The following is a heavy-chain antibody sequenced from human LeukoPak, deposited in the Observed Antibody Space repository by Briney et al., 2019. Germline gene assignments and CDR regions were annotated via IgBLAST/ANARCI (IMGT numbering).Heavy chain of an antibody. CDR1: GFTFSNYY. CDR3: ARGFSSDWYFQY. Sequence: GGSLRLSCTASGFTFSNYYMNWIRQAPGKGLEWVSYISSSGFTIYYADSMKGRVTISRDNAKNSLYLQMNSLRAEDTAVYYCARGFSSDWYFQYWGQGTLVTVSS. D-gene: IGHD6-13*01. V-gene: IGHV3-11*01. CDR2: ISSSGFTI. J-gene: IGHJ1*01.